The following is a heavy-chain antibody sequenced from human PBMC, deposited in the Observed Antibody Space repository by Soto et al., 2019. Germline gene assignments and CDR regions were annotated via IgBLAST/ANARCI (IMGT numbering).Heavy chain of an antibody. J-gene: IGHJ4*02. CDR3: ARVRERLQYFDWFYHFDY. V-gene: IGHV4-59*01. D-gene: IGHD3-9*01. CDR1: GGSISGYY. Sequence: SESLSLTCSASGGSISGYYWSWIRQPPGKGLEWIGYIYYRGRTKYNPSLKSRLAISVDTSKNQISRKRSSRTPADTAVSDCARVRERLQYFDWFYHFDYWGQGTLVTVSS. CDR2: IYYRGRT.